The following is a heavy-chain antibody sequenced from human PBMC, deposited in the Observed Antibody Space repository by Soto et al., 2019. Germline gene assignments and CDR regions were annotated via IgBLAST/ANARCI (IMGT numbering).Heavy chain of an antibody. CDR2: ISAYNGNT. J-gene: IGHJ5*02. V-gene: IGHV1-18*01. Sequence: QVQLVQSGAEVKKPGASVEVSCKASGYTFTSYGISWVRQAPGQGLEWMGWISAYNGNTNYAQKLQGRVTMTTDTSTSTAYMELRSLRSDDTAVYYCARDPSSGWPELNWFDPWGQGTLVTVSS. D-gene: IGHD6-19*01. CDR1: GYTFTSYG. CDR3: ARDPSSGWPELNWFDP.